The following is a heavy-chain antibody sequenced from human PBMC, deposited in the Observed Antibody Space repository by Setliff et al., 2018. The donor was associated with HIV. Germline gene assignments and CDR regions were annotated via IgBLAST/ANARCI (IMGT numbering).Heavy chain of an antibody. CDR1: GFTFSSYG. J-gene: IGHJ5*02. CDR2: MSGINDNT. V-gene: IGHV3-23*01. Sequence: PGGSLRLSCAASGFTFSSYGMNWVRQAPGKGLEWLSLMSGINDNTHYADSVKGRFTISRDNSKSSLYLQMNSLRVEDTAVYYCARVASGYDYGWLDPWGQGTLVTVS. CDR3: ARVASGYDYGWLDP. D-gene: IGHD5-12*01.